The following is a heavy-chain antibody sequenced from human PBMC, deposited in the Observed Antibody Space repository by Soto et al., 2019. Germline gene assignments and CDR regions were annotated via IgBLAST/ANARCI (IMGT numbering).Heavy chain of an antibody. CDR1: GFTFSSCA. V-gene: IGHV3-23*01. CDR3: AKWHTYNFDSLAFAGLDY. J-gene: IGHJ4*02. D-gene: IGHD3-22*01. Sequence: GGSLRLSCVVSGFTFSSCAMTWVRQAPGKGLEWVSAISGGGTTYYADSVTGRFTISRDNSKSTLYLQMSSLRAEDTATYYCAKWHTYNFDSLAFAGLDYWGQGTQVIVSS. CDR2: ISGGGTT.